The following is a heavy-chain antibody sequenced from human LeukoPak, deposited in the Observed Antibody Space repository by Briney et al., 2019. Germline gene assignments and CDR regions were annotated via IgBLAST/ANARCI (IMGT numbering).Heavy chain of an antibody. CDR3: ARGATVVTADY. CDR2: ISYDGSNK. V-gene: IGHV3-30-3*01. CDR1: GSTFSTLA. J-gene: IGHJ4*02. D-gene: IGHD4-23*01. Sequence: GRSLRLSGPAPGSTFSTLACNWFGRPPAKGLGGVTVISYDGSNKYYADSVKGRFTISRDNSKNTLYLQMNSLRAEDTAVYYCARGATVVTADYWGQGTLVTVSS.